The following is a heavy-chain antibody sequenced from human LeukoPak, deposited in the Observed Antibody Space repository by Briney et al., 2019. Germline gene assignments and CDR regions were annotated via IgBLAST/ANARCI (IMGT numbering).Heavy chain of an antibody. J-gene: IGHJ4*02. Sequence: SETLSLTCAVYGGSFSGYYWSWIRQPPGKGLEWIGEINHSGSTNYNPSLKSRVTISVDTSKNQFSLKLSSVTAADTAVYYCARGSSSSSYYFDYWGQGTLVSFSS. D-gene: IGHD6-13*01. CDR1: GGSFSGYY. V-gene: IGHV4-34*01. CDR3: ARGSSSSSYYFDY. CDR2: INHSGST.